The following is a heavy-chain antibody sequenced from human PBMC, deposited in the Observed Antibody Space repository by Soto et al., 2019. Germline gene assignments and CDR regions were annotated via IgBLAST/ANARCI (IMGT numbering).Heavy chain of an antibody. CDR3: ARCHITMVLGVDY. Sequence: QVQLQESGPGLVKPSQTLSLTCTVSGGSISSGDYYWSWIRQPPGKGLEWLGYIYYSGSTYYNPSLKSRVTISVDPSKNQCYLKLSSVNAADTAVYYCARCHITMVLGVDYWGQGTLVTVSS. CDR2: IYYSGST. V-gene: IGHV4-30-4*01. J-gene: IGHJ4*02. D-gene: IGHD3-10*01. CDR1: GGSISSGDYY.